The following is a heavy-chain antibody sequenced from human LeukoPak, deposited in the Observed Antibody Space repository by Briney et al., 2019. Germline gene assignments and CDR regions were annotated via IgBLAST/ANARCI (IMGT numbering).Heavy chain of an antibody. Sequence: GGSLRLSCAASGFTFSSYAMHWVRQAPGKGLEWVAVISYDGSNKYYADSVKGRFTISRDNSKNTLYLKMNSLRAEDTAVYYCARGPYSSSWYWFDHWGQGTLVTVSS. V-gene: IGHV3-30-3*01. D-gene: IGHD6-13*01. CDR3: ARGPYSSSWYWFDH. CDR1: GFTFSSYA. J-gene: IGHJ5*02. CDR2: ISYDGSNK.